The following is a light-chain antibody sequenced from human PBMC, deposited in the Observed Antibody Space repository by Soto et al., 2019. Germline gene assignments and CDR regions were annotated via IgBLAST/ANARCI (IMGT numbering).Light chain of an antibody. J-gene: IGKJ4*01. Sequence: EIVMTQSPATLSVSPGERATLSCRASQSVYSNLAWYQQKPGQAPRLLIFATSTRAIGIPGRFSGSGSGTEFTLTIPSLQSEDFAVYYCQQYYNWLTFGGGTKVEIK. V-gene: IGKV3-15*01. CDR2: ATS. CDR3: QQYYNWLT. CDR1: QSVYSN.